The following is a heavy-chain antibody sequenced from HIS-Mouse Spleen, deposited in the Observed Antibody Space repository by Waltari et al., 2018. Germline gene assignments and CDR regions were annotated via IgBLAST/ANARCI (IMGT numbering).Heavy chain of an antibody. CDR2: MTSSGSTI. CDR1: GFTFSDYY. V-gene: IGHV3-11*01. D-gene: IGHD6-13*01. J-gene: IGHJ3*02. Sequence: LVESGGGLVKPGGSLRLSCAASGFTFSDYYISWIRQAPGKGLEWVSYMTSSGSTIYYADSVKGRFTTSRDNAKNSLYLQMNSLRAEDTAVYYCARDPPPDIAAAGTPLDAFDIWGQGTMVTVSS. CDR3: ARDPPPDIAAAGTPLDAFDI.